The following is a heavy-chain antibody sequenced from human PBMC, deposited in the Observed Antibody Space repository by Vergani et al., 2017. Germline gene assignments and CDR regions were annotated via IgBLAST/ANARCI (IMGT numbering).Heavy chain of an antibody. CDR2: IKQDGSEK. CDR3: ARDLRLLCNRFDP. CDR1: GFMFSNYW. Sequence: EVQLVESGGGLVQPGGSLRLSCVASGFMFSNYWMNWVRQAPGKGLEWVANIKQDGSEKYYVDSVRGRFTISRDNAKNSLYLQMNSLRDEDTGVYYCARDLRLLCNRFDPWGQGTLVTVSS. V-gene: IGHV3-7*01. J-gene: IGHJ5*02. D-gene: IGHD3-10*02.